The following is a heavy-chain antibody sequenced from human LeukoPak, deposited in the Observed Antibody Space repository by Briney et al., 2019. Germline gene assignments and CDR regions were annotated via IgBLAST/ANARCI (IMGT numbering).Heavy chain of an antibody. CDR1: GLTFTTYA. V-gene: IGHV3-7*01. Sequence: GDSLRLSCAASGLTFTTYAMNWVRQAPGKGLEWVAHINPDGRDTYYVDSVKGRFTISRDNAQNSMYLRMNSLRVEDTAVYYCTSWGDTTAEYFQRWGQGTLVTVSS. J-gene: IGHJ1*01. CDR2: INPDGRDT. D-gene: IGHD2-21*02. CDR3: TSWGDTTAEYFQR.